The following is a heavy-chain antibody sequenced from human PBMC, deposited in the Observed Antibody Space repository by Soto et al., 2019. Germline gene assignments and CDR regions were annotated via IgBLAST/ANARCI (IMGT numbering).Heavy chain of an antibody. V-gene: IGHV6-1*01. Sequence: SQTLSLTCAISGDSVSSNSAAWNWIRQSPSRGLEWLGRTYYRSKWYNDYAVSVKSRITINPDTSKNQFSLQLNSVTPEDTAVYYCARDREWLGNYYYYGMDVWGQGTTVTVPS. D-gene: IGHD6-19*01. CDR3: ARDREWLGNYYYYGMDV. CDR2: TYYRSKWYN. CDR1: GDSVSSNSAA. J-gene: IGHJ6*02.